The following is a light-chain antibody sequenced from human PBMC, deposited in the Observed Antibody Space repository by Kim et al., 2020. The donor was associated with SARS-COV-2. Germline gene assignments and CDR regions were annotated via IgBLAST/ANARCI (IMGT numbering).Light chain of an antibody. CDR2: ESS. CDR3: MQSVELPLT. J-gene: IGKJ4*01. Sequence: DIVMTQTPLSLSVIPGQPASISCKSSQSLLHSDGESYLYWYLQRPGQSPHLLIYESSKRFSGVPDRISGSGSGTDFTLRISRVEAEDVGIYFCMQSVELPLTFGGGTKLDIK. V-gene: IGKV2D-29*02. CDR1: QSLLHSDGESY.